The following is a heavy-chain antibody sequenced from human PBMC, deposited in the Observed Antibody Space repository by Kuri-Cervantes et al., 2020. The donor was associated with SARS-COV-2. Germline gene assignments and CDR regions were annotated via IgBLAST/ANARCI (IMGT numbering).Heavy chain of an antibody. V-gene: IGHV3-30*18. CDR3: AKDCGGDCYLDY. CDR2: ISYDGSNK. J-gene: IGHJ4*02. CDR1: GFTFSNYG. Sequence: GESLKISCTASGFTFSNYGMHWVRQAPGKGLEWVAVISYDGSNKYYADSVKGRFTISRDNSKNTLYLQMNSLRAEDTAVYYCAKDCGGDCYLDYWGQGTLVTVSS. D-gene: IGHD2-21*02.